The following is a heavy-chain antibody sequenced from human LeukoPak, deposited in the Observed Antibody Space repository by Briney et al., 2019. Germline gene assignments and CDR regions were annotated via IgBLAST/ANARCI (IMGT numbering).Heavy chain of an antibody. CDR1: GFTFSDYN. J-gene: IGHJ4*02. Sequence: GGSLRLSCAASGFTFSDYNMRWIRQAPGKGLEWVSSISRSGSTKYYADSVKGRFTISRDNAKNSLFLQMNSLRAEDTAVYYCAKDRSSGDSWGNYFDYWGQGTLVTVSS. CDR3: AKDRSSGDSWGNYFDY. CDR2: ISRSGSTK. V-gene: IGHV3-11*01. D-gene: IGHD2-15*01.